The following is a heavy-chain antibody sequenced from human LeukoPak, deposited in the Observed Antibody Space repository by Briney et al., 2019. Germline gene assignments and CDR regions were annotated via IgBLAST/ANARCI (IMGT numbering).Heavy chain of an antibody. J-gene: IGHJ4*02. Sequence: GGSLRLSCAASGFTFSSNAMSWVRQAPGKGLEWVSGINYSGGSTYYADSVKGRFTISRDNSENTLYLQMNNLRAEDTAVYYCSRLIAARTPYYFDYWGQGTLVTVSS. V-gene: IGHV3-23*01. CDR3: SRLIAARTPYYFDY. CDR2: INYSGGST. D-gene: IGHD6-6*01. CDR1: GFTFSSNA.